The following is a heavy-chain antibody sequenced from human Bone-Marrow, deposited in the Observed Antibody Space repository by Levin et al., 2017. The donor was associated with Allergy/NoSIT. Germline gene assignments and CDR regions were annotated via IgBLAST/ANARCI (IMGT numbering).Heavy chain of an antibody. Sequence: GESLKISCAASGFDFSDYYMAWIRQAPGKGPEWVSYISGRSSNIFYADSLRGRFTISRDNAKNSLYLQMNSLRAEDTAMYYCARDIQISAGWYFDLWGRGTLVSVSS. J-gene: IGHJ2*01. CDR1: GFDFSDYY. CDR3: ARDIQISAGWYFDL. V-gene: IGHV3-11*01. CDR2: ISGRSSNI. D-gene: IGHD5-18*01.